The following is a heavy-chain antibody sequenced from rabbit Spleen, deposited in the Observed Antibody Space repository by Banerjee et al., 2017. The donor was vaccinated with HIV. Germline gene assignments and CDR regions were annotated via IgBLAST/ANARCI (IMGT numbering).Heavy chain of an antibody. J-gene: IGHJ4*01. V-gene: IGHV1S40*01. CDR2: IYAGSTGTT. Sequence: QSLEESGGDLVKPGASLTLTCTASGVSFSSVHWIYWVRQAPGKGLEWIGTIYAGSTGTTDYASWAKGRFTISKTSSTTVTLQMTSLTAADTATYFCARNFDLWGQGTLVTVS. CDR1: GVSFSSVHW. CDR3: ARNFDL.